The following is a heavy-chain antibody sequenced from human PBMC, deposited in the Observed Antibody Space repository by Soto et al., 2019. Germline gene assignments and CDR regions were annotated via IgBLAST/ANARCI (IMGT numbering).Heavy chain of an antibody. Sequence: ASVKVSCKVSGYTLTELSMHWVRQAPGKGLEWMGGFDPGDGETIYAQKFQGRVTMTEDTSTDTAYMELSSLRSEDTAVYYCARLPSYYYGSGSTSDYWGQGTLVTVSS. CDR3: ARLPSYYYGSGSTSDY. D-gene: IGHD3-10*01. J-gene: IGHJ4*02. CDR2: FDPGDGET. V-gene: IGHV1-24*01. CDR1: GYTLTELS.